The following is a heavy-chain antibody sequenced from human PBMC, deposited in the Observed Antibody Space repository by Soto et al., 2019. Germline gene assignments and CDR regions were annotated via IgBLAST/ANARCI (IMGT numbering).Heavy chain of an antibody. Sequence: GASVKVSCKASGGTFSSYAISWVRQAPGQGLEWMGGIIPIFGTANYAQKFQGRVTITADESTSTAYMELSSLRSEDTAVYYCARERSYAEYRDFDYWGQGTLVTVSS. CDR2: IIPIFGTA. D-gene: IGHD2-2*01. V-gene: IGHV1-69*13. CDR3: ARERSYAEYRDFDY. CDR1: GGTFSSYA. J-gene: IGHJ4*02.